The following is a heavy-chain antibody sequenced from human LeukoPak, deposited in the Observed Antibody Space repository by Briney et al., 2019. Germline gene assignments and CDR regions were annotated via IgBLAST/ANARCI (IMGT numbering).Heavy chain of an antibody. V-gene: IGHV3-33*01. J-gene: IGHJ6*02. Sequence: GGSLRLSCAASGFTFSSYGMHWVRQAPGKGLEWVAVIWYDGSNKYYADSVKGRFTISRDNSKNTLYLQMNSLRAEDTAVYYCARAVSYPYYYYGIDVWGQGTTVTVSS. D-gene: IGHD1-26*01. CDR1: GFTFSSYG. CDR2: IWYDGSNK. CDR3: ARAVSYPYYYYGIDV.